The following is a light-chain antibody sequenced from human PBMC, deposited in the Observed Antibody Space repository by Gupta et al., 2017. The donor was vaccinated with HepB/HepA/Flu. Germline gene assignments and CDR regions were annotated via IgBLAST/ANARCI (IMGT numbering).Light chain of an antibody. CDR3: QQEDSSPLT. V-gene: IGKV4-1*01. J-gene: IGKJ4*01. CDR2: WAS. CDR1: QSGLFSSNNKKY. Sequence: DIVMTQSPDSLAVSLGERATINCKSSQSGLFSSNNKKYLAWYQQKPGQPPKLLIYWASTREYGVPDRFSDSGSGTDFTLTINSRQAEDVAVYYCQQEDSSPLTFGGGTXVEIK.